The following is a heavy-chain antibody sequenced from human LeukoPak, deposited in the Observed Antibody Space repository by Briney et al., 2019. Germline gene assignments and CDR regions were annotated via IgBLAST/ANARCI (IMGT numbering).Heavy chain of an antibody. CDR3: ARANSGSSDY. D-gene: IGHD1-26*01. J-gene: IGHJ4*02. Sequence: ASVKVSCKASGYTFTGYYMHWVRQAPGQGLEWMGWMNPNSGNTGYAQKFQGRVTMTRNTSISTAYMELSSLRSEDTAVYYCARANSGSSDYWGQGTLVTVSS. CDR1: GYTFTGYY. CDR2: MNPNSGNT. V-gene: IGHV1-8*02.